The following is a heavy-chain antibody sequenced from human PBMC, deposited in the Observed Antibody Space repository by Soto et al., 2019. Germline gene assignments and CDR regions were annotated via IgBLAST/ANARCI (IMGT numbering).Heavy chain of an antibody. V-gene: IGHV1-3*01. CDR1: GYTFTSYA. J-gene: IGHJ5*02. CDR2: INAGNGNT. D-gene: IGHD3-22*01. Sequence: GASVKVACKASGYTFTSYAMHWVRQAPGQRLEWMGWINAGNGNTKYSQKFEGRVTINRDTSASTAYMELGRLRSEDTAVYYWARGPWLLPNWFDPWGQGTLVTVSS. CDR3: ARGPWLLPNWFDP.